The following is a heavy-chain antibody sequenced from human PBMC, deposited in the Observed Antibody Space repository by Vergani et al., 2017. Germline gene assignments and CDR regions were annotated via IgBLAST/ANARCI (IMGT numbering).Heavy chain of an antibody. Sequence: VQLVESGGGVVQPGRSLRLSCAASGFTFSSYGMHWVRQAPGKGLEWVAVISYYGSNKYYADSVKGRFTISIDNSKNTLYLQMNSLRAEDTAVYYCAKARGPYYGSGSYYFDYWGQGTLVTVSS. CDR2: ISYYGSNK. CDR3: AKARGPYYGSGSYYFDY. CDR1: GFTFSSYG. J-gene: IGHJ4*02. D-gene: IGHD3-10*01. V-gene: IGHV3-30*18.